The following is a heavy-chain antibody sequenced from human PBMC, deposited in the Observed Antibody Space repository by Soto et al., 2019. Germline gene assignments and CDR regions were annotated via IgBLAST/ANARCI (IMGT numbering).Heavy chain of an antibody. J-gene: IGHJ4*02. D-gene: IGHD3-10*01. CDR1: GGSISGYY. CDR2: IYYTGST. Sequence: PSETLSLTCTVSGGSISGYYGSWIRQPPEKGLEWIGYIYYTGSTKYNPSLKSRVTISVDTSKNQFSLKLSSVTAADTAVYYCARLYGSGSYSDYWGQGTLVTVSS. V-gene: IGHV4-59*01. CDR3: ARLYGSGSYSDY.